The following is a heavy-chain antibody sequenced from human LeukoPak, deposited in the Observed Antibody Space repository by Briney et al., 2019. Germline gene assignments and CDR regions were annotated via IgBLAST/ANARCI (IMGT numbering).Heavy chain of an antibody. V-gene: IGHV1-2*02. J-gene: IGHJ4*02. CDR3: ARRQIDCSTTSCYADY. Sequence: ASVKVSCKASGYTFTSYGISWVRQAPGQGLEWMGWINPNRGGTSYAQNFQGRVTMTRDTPITTAYMELSRLRSDDTAVYYCARRQIDCSTTSCYADYWGQGTLVTVSS. CDR1: GYTFTSYG. D-gene: IGHD2-2*01. CDR2: INPNRGGT.